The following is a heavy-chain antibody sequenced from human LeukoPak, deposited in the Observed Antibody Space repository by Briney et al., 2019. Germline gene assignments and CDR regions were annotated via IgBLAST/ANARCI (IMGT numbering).Heavy chain of an antibody. V-gene: IGHV3-30-3*01. CDR1: GFTFSNYN. J-gene: IGHJ4*02. D-gene: IGHD3-3*01. CDR3: ATPFGVKDY. CDR2: ISYDGSNK. Sequence: GGSLRLSCAASGFTFSNYNMNWVRQAPGKGLEWVAVISYDGSNKYYADSVKGRFTISRDNSKNTLYLQMDSLRAEDTAVYYCATPFGVKDYWGQGTLVTVSS.